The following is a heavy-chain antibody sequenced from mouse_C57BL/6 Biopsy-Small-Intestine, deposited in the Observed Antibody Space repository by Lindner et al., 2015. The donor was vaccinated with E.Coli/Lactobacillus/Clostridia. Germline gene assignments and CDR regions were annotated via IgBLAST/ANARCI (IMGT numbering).Heavy chain of an antibody. CDR3: ARDWDLYYFDY. V-gene: IGHV1-63*01. J-gene: IGHJ2*01. CDR1: GYTFTNYW. Sequence: VQLQESGAELVRPGTSVKMSCKASGYTFTNYWIGWAKQRPGHGLEWIGDIYPGGGYTNYNEKFKGKATLTADKSSSTAYMQFSSLTSEDSAVYYCARDWDLYYFDYWGQGTTLTVSS. CDR2: IYPGGGYT. D-gene: IGHD4-1*01.